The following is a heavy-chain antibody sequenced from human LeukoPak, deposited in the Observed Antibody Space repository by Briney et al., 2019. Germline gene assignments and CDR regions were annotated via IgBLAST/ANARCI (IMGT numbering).Heavy chain of an antibody. Sequence: GGSLRLSCAASGFTFSSYAMSWVCQAPGKGLEWVSAISGSGGSTYYADSVKGRFTISRDNSKNTLYLQMNSLRAEDTAVYYCASTAVTPYYYYYYGMDVWGQGTTVTVSS. V-gene: IGHV3-23*01. CDR3: ASTAVTPYYYYYYGMDV. CDR1: GFTFSSYA. J-gene: IGHJ6*02. D-gene: IGHD4-23*01. CDR2: ISGSGGST.